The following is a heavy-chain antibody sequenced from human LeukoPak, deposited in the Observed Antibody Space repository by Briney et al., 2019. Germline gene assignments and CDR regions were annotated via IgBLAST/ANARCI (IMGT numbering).Heavy chain of an antibody. J-gene: IGHJ4*02. CDR3: ARGLYSGSYYFDY. D-gene: IGHD1-26*01. CDR1: GFTFSGHY. CDR2: TRNKANSYTT. Sequence: QPGGSLRLSCAASGFTFSGHYMDWVRQAPGKGLEWVGRTRNKANSYTTEYAASVKGRFTISRDDSKNSLYLQMNSLKTEDTAVYYCARGLYSGSYYFDYWGQGTLVTVSS. V-gene: IGHV3-72*01.